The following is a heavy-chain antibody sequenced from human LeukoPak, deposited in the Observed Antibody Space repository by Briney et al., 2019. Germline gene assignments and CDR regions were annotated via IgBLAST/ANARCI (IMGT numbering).Heavy chain of an antibody. Sequence: ASVKVSCKASGYTFTSYYMHWVRQAPGQGLEWMGIINPSGGSTSYAQKFQGRVTMTRDTSTSTVYMELSSLRSEYTAVYYCARDRKHRYSPLKDSFDYWGQGTLVTVSS. CDR1: GYTFTSYY. J-gene: IGHJ4*02. V-gene: IGHV1-46*01. CDR2: INPSGGST. CDR3: ARDRKHRYSPLKDSFDY. D-gene: IGHD1-1*01.